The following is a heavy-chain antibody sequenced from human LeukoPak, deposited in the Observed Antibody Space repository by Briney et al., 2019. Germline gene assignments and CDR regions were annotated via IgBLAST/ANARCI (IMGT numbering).Heavy chain of an antibody. CDR3: ARDRDDGGFEY. J-gene: IGHJ4*02. D-gene: IGHD4-23*01. V-gene: IGHV3-7*01. CDR1: GFTFSNYW. CDR2: VKEDGRVK. Sequence: GGSLRLSCAASGFTFSNYWMSWVRQAPEKGLEGVANVKEDGRVKQYMDSMKGRFTISRDNAKNSLYLQMNSLRVEDTAVYYCARDRDDGGFEYWGQGTLVTVSS.